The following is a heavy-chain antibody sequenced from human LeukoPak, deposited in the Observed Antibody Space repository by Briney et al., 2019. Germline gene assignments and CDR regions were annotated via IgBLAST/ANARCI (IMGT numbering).Heavy chain of an antibody. D-gene: IGHD4-17*01. CDR2: IKQGGSEK. CDR1: GFTFTSFW. Sequence: GGSLRLSCAASGFTFTSFWMSWVRQAPGKGLEWVANIKQGGSEKYYVDSVKGRFTISRDNAKNSLYLQMNSLRAEDTAVYYCAGDQINGDSFFDYWGQGTLVTVSS. J-gene: IGHJ4*02. CDR3: AGDQINGDSFFDY. V-gene: IGHV3-7*01.